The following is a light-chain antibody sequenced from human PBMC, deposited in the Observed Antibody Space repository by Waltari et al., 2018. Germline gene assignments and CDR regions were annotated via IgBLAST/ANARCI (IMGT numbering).Light chain of an antibody. CDR1: QDIGTW. V-gene: IGKV1D-12*01. Sequence: DIQMTQSPSSVSASAGDRVTITCRASQDIGTWLAWYQQTRGKAPQLLIRAASSLQSGVPPRFVGSGSGTDFTLTINGLQPEDCATYYCQQAHTFPFTFGQGTRLEIK. J-gene: IGKJ5*01. CDR3: QQAHTFPFT. CDR2: AAS.